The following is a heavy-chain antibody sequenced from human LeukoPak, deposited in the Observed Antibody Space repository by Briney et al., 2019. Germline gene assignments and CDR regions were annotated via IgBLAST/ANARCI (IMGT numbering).Heavy chain of an antibody. J-gene: IGHJ3*02. V-gene: IGHV3-23*01. Sequence: GGSLRLSCAASGFSFSIYAMNWVRQARGKGLEWVSAISGGGDSTYYADSVKGRFTISRDNSKNTLYLQMNSLRVEDTAVYYCSGHYYDTSGPSAFDIWGQGTTVTVSS. CDR2: ISGGGDST. D-gene: IGHD3-22*01. CDR3: SGHYYDTSGPSAFDI. CDR1: GFSFSIYA.